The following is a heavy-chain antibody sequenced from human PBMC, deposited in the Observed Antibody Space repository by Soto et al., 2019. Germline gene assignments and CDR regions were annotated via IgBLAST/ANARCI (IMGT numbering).Heavy chain of an antibody. CDR1: GFTFSNYA. CDR2: ISGNGGST. CDR3: AKRPASIITFDY. Sequence: EMQLLDSGGGLVQPGGSLRLSCAASGFTFSNYAMSWVRQAPGKGLEWVSTISGNGGSTYYADSVKGRFTISRDNSKNMLFLQINSLRDDDSAVYYCAKRPASIITFDYWGQGTPVTVSS. D-gene: IGHD2-2*01. V-gene: IGHV3-23*01. J-gene: IGHJ4*02.